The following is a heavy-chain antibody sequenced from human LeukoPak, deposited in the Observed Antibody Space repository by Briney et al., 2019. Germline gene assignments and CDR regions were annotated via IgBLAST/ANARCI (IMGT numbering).Heavy chain of an antibody. J-gene: IGHJ5*02. Sequence: GGSLRLSCAASGFTFSSYEMNWVRQAPGKGLEWVSYISSSGSTIYYADSVKGRFTISRDKAKNSLYLQMNSPRAEDTAVYYCARGLTMVRGAQRWFDRWGQGTLVTVSS. V-gene: IGHV3-48*03. CDR2: ISSSGSTI. CDR3: ARGLTMVRGAQRWFDR. CDR1: GFTFSSYE. D-gene: IGHD3-10*01.